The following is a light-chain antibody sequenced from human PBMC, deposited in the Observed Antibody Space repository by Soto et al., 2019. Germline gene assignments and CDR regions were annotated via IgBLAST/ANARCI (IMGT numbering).Light chain of an antibody. CDR3: QQYKSYWT. Sequence: GDRVTITCRASQSISSWLDWYQQKPGKAPKLLIYDAASWESGVPSRFSGSGSGTEFTLTISSLQPDDFATYYCQQYKSYWTFGQGTKVEIK. J-gene: IGKJ1*01. CDR2: DAA. CDR1: QSISSW. V-gene: IGKV1-5*01.